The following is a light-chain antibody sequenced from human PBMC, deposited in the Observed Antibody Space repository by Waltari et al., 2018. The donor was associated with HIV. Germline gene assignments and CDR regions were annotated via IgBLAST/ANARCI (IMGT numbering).Light chain of an antibody. V-gene: IGLV1-51*02. CDR1: SSNVGEHY. Sequence: QSVLTQPPSVSAAPGQKVTISCSGSSSNVGEHYVSWYQHLPGTAPKLLIYENYRRPSGIPDRFSGSRSGTSATLGITGLQTGDEGDYYCGTWDTSLSAGVFGTGTKVTVL. CDR3: GTWDTSLSAGV. CDR2: ENY. J-gene: IGLJ1*01.